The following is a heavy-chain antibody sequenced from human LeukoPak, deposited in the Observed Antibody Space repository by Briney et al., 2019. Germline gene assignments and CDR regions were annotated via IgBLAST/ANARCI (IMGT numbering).Heavy chain of an antibody. CDR2: ISYDGSNK. J-gene: IGHJ4*02. CDR3: AKVLWFGTYNSYGLEY. D-gene: IGHD3-10*01. Sequence: GGSLRLSCAASGFTFSSYGMHWVRQAPGKGLEWVAVISYDGSNKYYADSVKGRFTISRDNSKNMLYLQMNSLRVEDAAVYYCAKVLWFGTYNSYGLEYWGQGTLVTVSS. CDR1: GFTFSSYG. V-gene: IGHV3-30*18.